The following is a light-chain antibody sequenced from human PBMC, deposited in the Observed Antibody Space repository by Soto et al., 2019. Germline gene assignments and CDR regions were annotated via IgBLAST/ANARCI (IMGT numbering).Light chain of an antibody. CDR3: AVWDDSLSGII. Sequence: QSVLTQPPSASGTPGQRVTISCSGSSSNIETNTVDWYQHLPGTAPKVLIFNNNQRPSGVPDRFSGSKSGTSASLAISGLQSEDEAHYYCAVWDDSLSGIIFGGGTKVTVL. J-gene: IGLJ2*01. CDR2: NNN. V-gene: IGLV1-44*01. CDR1: SSNIETNT.